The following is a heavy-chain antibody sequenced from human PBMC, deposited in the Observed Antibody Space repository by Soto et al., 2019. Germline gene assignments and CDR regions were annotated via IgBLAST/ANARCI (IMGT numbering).Heavy chain of an antibody. CDR1: GDSVSSNTSS. J-gene: IGHJ5*02. CDR2: TYFRSKWYN. CDR3: AKGDNLGPKTGYAFDP. D-gene: IGHD5-12*01. V-gene: IGHV6-1*01. Sequence: SQTLSLTCAISGDSVSSNTSSWNWIRQTPSGGLEWLGRTYFRSKWYNDYAVSVKSRIIINPDTSNNQFSLPLNSVTPEDTAVYFCAKGDNLGPKTGYAFDPWGQGIMVTVSS.